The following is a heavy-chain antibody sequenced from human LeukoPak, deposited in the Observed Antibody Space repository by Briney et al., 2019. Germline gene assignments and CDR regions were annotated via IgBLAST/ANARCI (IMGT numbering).Heavy chain of an antibody. Sequence: SETLSLTCTVSGGSISSSSYYWGWIHQPPGKGLEWIGSIYYSGSTYYNPSLKSRVTISVDTSKNQFSLKLSSVTAADTAVYYCARGQYSYGPFDYWGQGTLLTVSS. CDR2: IYYSGST. CDR3: ARGQYSYGPFDY. J-gene: IGHJ4*02. CDR1: GGSISSSSYY. D-gene: IGHD5-18*01. V-gene: IGHV4-39*07.